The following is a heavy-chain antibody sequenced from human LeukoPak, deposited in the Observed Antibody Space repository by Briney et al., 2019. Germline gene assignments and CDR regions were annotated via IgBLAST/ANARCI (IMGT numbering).Heavy chain of an antibody. D-gene: IGHD1-7*01. CDR3: GKDNGGVPGTFDF. Sequence: ASVKVSCKASGYTLTSFYIHWVRQAPGQGLEWMGWINPSNGDTNSAQKFQGRVTMTRDTSINTVYLDLTSLRSDDTAVYYCGKDNGGVPGTFDFWGQGTLVTVSS. CDR2: INPSNGDT. V-gene: IGHV1-2*02. CDR1: GYTLTSFY. J-gene: IGHJ4*02.